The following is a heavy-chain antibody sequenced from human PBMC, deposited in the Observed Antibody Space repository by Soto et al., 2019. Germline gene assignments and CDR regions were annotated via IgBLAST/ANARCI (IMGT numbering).Heavy chain of an antibody. CDR3: VMVDNYVTPTPQDV. D-gene: IGHD3-16*01. V-gene: IGHV1-18*01. CDR1: GYIFVNYG. CDR2: ISPYTGNT. Sequence: QVQLVQSGDEVKKTGASVKVSCKASGYIFVNYGIAWVRQAPRQGLEWMGWISPYTGNTHSASKVQGRLTMTTDTSTSTAYMDLGSLTSDDTAVYYCVMVDNYVTPTPQDVWGQGTTVTVSS. J-gene: IGHJ6*02.